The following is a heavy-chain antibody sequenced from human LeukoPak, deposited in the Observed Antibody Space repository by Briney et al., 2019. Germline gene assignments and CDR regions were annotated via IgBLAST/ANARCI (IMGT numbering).Heavy chain of an antibody. V-gene: IGHV3-20*04. CDR2: IYWNGGST. CDR3: ARGRGYGGYDIDY. CDR1: GFTFGDYY. J-gene: IGHJ4*02. D-gene: IGHD5-12*01. Sequence: GGSLRLSCTASGFTFGDYYMSWVRQAPGKGLEWVSGIYWNGGSTGYADPMKGRFTISRDSAKNSLYLQMNSLRAEDTAMYYCARGRGYGGYDIDYWGRGTLVTVSS.